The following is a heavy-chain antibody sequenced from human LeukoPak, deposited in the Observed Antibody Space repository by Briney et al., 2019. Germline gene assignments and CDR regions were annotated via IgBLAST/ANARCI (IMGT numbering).Heavy chain of an antibody. Sequence: ASVKVSCTVSGYTLTELSVHWVRQAPGKGLEWMGGFDPENGETIYAQSFQGRLTMTEDTSTDTAYMELSSLRSADTAVYYCATATDYFDYWGQGTLVTVSS. CDR3: ATATDYFDY. CDR2: FDPENGET. V-gene: IGHV1-24*01. CDR1: GYTLTELS. J-gene: IGHJ4*02.